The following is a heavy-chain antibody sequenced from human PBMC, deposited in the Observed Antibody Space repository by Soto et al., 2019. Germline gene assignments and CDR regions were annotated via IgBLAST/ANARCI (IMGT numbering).Heavy chain of an antibody. Sequence: SETLSLTCTVSGGSISCGDYYWSWIRQHPGKGLEWIGYIYYSGSTYYNPSLKSRVTISVDTSKNQFSLKLSSVTAADTAVYYCARPRGGWFGELNWFDPWGQGTLVTVSS. J-gene: IGHJ5*02. CDR3: ARPRGGWFGELNWFDP. V-gene: IGHV4-30-4*01. CDR1: GGSISCGDYY. D-gene: IGHD3-10*01. CDR2: IYYSGST.